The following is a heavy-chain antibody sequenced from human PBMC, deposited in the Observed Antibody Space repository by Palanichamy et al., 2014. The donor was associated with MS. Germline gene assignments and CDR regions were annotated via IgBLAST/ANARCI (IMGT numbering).Heavy chain of an antibody. CDR3: AHKRSGYAENWFDP. CDR1: GFSLKTSGVG. CDR2: IYWDDET. D-gene: IGHD5-12*01. J-gene: IGHJ5*02. Sequence: QITLKGSGPALVKPTQTLTVTCTFSGFSLKTSGVGVGWIRQPPGKALEWLGIIYWDDETRYNPSLKTRLTITKDTSKNQVVLTMTNMDPVDTATYYCAHKRSGYAENWFDPWGQGTLVTVSS. V-gene: IGHV2-5*02.